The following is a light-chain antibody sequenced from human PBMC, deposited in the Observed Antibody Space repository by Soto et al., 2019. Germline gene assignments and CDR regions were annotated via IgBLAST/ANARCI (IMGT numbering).Light chain of an antibody. CDR2: TAS. Sequence: DIQMTQSPSSLSASVGDRVTITWRASQDITNYLAWFQQKPGKAPKSLIYTASSLQSGVPSKFSGSGSGTDFTPTISSLQPEDFATYYCQQYHSYPITFGQGTRLEIK. CDR3: QQYHSYPIT. CDR1: QDITNY. J-gene: IGKJ5*01. V-gene: IGKV1-16*02.